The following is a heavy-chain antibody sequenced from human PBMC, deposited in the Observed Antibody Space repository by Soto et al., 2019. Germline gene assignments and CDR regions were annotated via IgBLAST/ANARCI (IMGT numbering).Heavy chain of an antibody. Sequence: HLVQPGNEVRKPGASVRVSCKASGYTFNEFGITWVRQAPGQGLQWVGRISGHNGKTEYALNFRGRVTLTTDTSTNTAYMDLTSLTRDDTAVYYCARDVGYSQADYFDDWGQGTLVTVSS. CDR2: ISGHNGKT. CDR3: ARDVGYSQADYFDD. V-gene: IGHV1-18*01. CDR1: GYTFNEFG. D-gene: IGHD5-18*01. J-gene: IGHJ4*02.